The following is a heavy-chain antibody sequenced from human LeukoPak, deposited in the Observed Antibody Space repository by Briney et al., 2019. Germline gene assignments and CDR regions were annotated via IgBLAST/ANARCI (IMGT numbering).Heavy chain of an antibody. Sequence: ASVNVSCKASGYTFTTYAMHWVRQDPGPRREGMGWVNAGNGNPKYSQKCQARVTITRATSASTAYMELSSLRSEATAVYSCTIDPIGSRWPYYFDYWGQGTLVTVSS. CDR2: VNAGNGNP. V-gene: IGHV1-3*01. CDR1: GYTFTTYA. CDR3: TIDPIGSRWPYYFDY. J-gene: IGHJ4*02. D-gene: IGHD6-13*01.